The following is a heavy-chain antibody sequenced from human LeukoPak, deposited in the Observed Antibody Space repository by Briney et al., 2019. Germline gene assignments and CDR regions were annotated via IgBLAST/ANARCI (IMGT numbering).Heavy chain of an antibody. D-gene: IGHD2-2*01. V-gene: IGHV4-38-2*02. Sequence: SETLSLTCTVSGYSISSGYYWSWIRQPPGKGLEWIGEINHSGNTNYNPSLKSRVTISVDTSKNQFSLQLSSVTAADTAVYYCARGLGYCGSTSCSFDYWGQGTLVTVSS. CDR1: GYSISSGYY. J-gene: IGHJ4*02. CDR3: ARGLGYCGSTSCSFDY. CDR2: INHSGNT.